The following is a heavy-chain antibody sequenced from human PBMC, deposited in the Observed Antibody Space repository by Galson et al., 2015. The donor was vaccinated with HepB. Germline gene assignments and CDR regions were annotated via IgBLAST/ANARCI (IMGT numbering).Heavy chain of an antibody. CDR1: GYTFTSFW. J-gene: IGHJ4*02. V-gene: IGHV5-51*01. Sequence: QSGAEVKKPGESLKISCKGSGYTFTSFWIAWVRQMPGQGLEWMGIIYPGDSDTRYSPSFQGQVTISVDKSISTAYLQMNSLRAEDTALYYCAKDADNYGYWGQGALVTVSS. CDR2: IYPGDSDT. D-gene: IGHD5-24*01. CDR3: AKDADNYGY.